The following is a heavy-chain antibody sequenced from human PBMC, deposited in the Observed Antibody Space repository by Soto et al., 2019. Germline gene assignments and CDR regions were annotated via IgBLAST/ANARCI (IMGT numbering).Heavy chain of an antibody. CDR1: GFTFSSYS. Sequence: GGSLRLSCAASGFTFSSYSMNWVRQAPGKGLEWVSYISSSSSTIYYADSVKGRFTISRDNAKNSLYLQMNSLRAEDTAVYYCARDESEDVPARPKYNWFDPWGQGTLVTVSS. J-gene: IGHJ5*02. CDR3: ARDESEDVPARPKYNWFDP. CDR2: ISSSSSTI. D-gene: IGHD2-2*01. V-gene: IGHV3-48*01.